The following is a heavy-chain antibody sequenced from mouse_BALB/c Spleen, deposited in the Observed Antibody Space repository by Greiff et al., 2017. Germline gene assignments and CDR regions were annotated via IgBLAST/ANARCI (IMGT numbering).Heavy chain of an antibody. D-gene: IGHD2-1*01. CDR1: GYTFTSYY. CDR3: TRSRGNLSWFAY. V-gene: IGHV1S81*02. J-gene: IGHJ3*01. CDR2: INPSNGGT. Sequence: QVQLKQPGAELVKPGASVKLSCKASGYTFTSYYMYWVKQRPGQGLEWIGGINPSNGGTNFNEKFKSKATLTVDKSSSTAYMQLSSLTSEDSAVYYCTRSRGNLSWFAYWGQGTLVTVSA.